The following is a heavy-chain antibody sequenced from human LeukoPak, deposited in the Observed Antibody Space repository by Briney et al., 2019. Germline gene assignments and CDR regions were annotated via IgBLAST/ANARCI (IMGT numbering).Heavy chain of an antibody. V-gene: IGHV1-3*01. CDR2: INAGNGNT. CDR3: ARAPGGDY. J-gene: IGHJ4*02. Sequence: GASVNVSCKASGYTFTNYAIHWVRQVPGQRLEWMGWINAGNGNTKYSQKFQGRVTITRDTSGSTVYMEVSSLRSEDTAVYYCARAPGGDYWGQGTLVTVSS. D-gene: IGHD3-16*01. CDR1: GYTFTNYA.